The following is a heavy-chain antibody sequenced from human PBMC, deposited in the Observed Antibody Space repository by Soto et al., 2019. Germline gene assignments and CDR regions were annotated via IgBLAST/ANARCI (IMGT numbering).Heavy chain of an antibody. J-gene: IGHJ5*02. CDR2: IYYSGST. V-gene: IGHV4-31*03. D-gene: IGHD2-2*01. CDR3: ARERLVPAATLCWFDP. Sequence: SETLSLTCTVSGGSISSGGYYWSWIRQHPGKGLEWIGYIYYSGSTYYNPSLKSRVTISVDTSKNQFSLKLSSVTAADTAVYYCARERLVPAATLCWFDPWGQVTLVTVSS. CDR1: GGSISSGGYY.